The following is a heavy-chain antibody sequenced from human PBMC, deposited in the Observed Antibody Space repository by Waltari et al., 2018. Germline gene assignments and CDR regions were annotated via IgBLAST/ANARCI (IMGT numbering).Heavy chain of an antibody. Sequence: QVQLVESVGGVVQPGGSLSLSCAASGHTFTGFPLPWVRQAPGKGLEWVSFIQFDGNNKYYPDSVKGRFTVSRDNSKSVLYRQMNSLRPEDTAIYYCALGTGGTWNSNDAFDIWGQGTPVTVSS. V-gene: IGHV3-30*02. D-gene: IGHD1-1*01. CDR2: IQFDGNNK. CDR1: GHTFTGFP. J-gene: IGHJ3*02. CDR3: ALGTGGTWNSNDAFDI.